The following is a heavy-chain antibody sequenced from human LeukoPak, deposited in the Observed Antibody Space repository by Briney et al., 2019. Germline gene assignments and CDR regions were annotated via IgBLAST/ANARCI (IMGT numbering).Heavy chain of an antibody. V-gene: IGHV3-48*03. D-gene: IGHD4/OR15-4a*01. J-gene: IGHJ4*02. CDR2: ISSSGSTI. CDR1: GFTFSSYE. Sequence: PGGSLRLSCAASGFTFSSYEMNWVRQAPGKGLEWVSYISSSGSTIYYADSARGRFTISRDNAKNSLYLQMNSLRAEDTAVYYCARDPGASYGNDYWGQGTLVTVSS. CDR3: ARDPGASYGNDY.